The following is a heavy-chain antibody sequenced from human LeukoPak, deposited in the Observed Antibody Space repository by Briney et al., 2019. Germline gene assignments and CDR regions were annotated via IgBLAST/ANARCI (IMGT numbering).Heavy chain of an antibody. J-gene: IGHJ4*02. CDR2: INPSGGST. Sequence: ASVKVSCKASGFTFTNYDIHWVRQAPGQGLEWMGIINPSGGSTRYAQKFQGRVTMTTDRSTSTVYMELSSLRSEDTAVYYCARDDEAAAAYFDYWGQGTLVTVSS. CDR1: GFTFTNYD. V-gene: IGHV1-46*01. CDR3: ARDDEAAAAYFDY. D-gene: IGHD6-13*01.